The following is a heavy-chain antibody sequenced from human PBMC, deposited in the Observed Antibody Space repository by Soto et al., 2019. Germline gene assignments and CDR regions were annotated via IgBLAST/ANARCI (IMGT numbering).Heavy chain of an antibody. CDR1: GYTFTGYY. D-gene: IGHD5-12*01. CDR2: INPNSGGT. V-gene: IGHV1-2*04. J-gene: IGHJ6*02. Sequence: GASVKVSCKASGYTFTGYYMHWVRQAPGQGLEWMGWINPNSGGTNYAQKFQGWVTMTRDTSISTAYMELSRLRSDDTAVYYCAIESIGYSGYDSSGGYYYYGMDVWGQGTTVTVSS. CDR3: AIESIGYSGYDSSGGYYYYGMDV.